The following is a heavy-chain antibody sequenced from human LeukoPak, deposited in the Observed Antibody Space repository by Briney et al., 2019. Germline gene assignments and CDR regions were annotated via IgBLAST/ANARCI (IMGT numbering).Heavy chain of an antibody. D-gene: IGHD4-23*01. Sequence: SETLSLTCTVSGYSISSGYYWGWIRQPPGKGLEWIGSIYHSGSTYYNPSLKSRVTMSEDTSKNQFSLKLSSVTAADTAVYYCARAPAVDYYYYMDVWGKGTTVTISS. CDR2: IYHSGST. CDR3: ARAPAVDYYYYMDV. V-gene: IGHV4-38-2*02. J-gene: IGHJ6*03. CDR1: GYSISSGYY.